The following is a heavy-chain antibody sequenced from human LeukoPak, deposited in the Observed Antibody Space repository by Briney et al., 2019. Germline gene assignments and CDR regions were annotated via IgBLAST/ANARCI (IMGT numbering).Heavy chain of an antibody. J-gene: IGHJ4*02. CDR3: ARSYSKGFDY. Sequence: PGGSLRLPFAASGFIVGNNYMSWVRQAPGKGLEWVSSIYTGDTTEYAGSVKGRFTISRDNSKNTLYLQMNSLRAEDTAVYYCARSYSKGFDYWGQGTLVTVSS. CDR1: GFIVGNNY. V-gene: IGHV3-66*01. CDR2: IYTGDTT. D-gene: IGHD4-11*01.